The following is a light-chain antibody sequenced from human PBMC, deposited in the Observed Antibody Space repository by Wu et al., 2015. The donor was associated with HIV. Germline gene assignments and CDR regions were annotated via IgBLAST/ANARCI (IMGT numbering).Light chain of an antibody. Sequence: ASRMTQSPSSLSASIGDRVTITCRASQGINSDLAWYQQKPGKAPRLLIYGASTLQSGVPSTFSGSGSGTDFTLTISSLQSEDFATYYCQQYYSFPITVGGGTKVE. CDR1: QGINSD. CDR2: GAS. V-gene: IGKV1-8*01. CDR3: QQYYSFPIT. J-gene: IGKJ4*01.